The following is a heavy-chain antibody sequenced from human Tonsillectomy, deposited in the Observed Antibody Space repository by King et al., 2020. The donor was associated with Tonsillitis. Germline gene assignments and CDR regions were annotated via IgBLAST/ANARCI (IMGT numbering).Heavy chain of an antibody. CDR2: ISYDGSNK. CDR1: GFTFSSYA. CDR3: ARGDYCSGGSCYSGFDY. V-gene: IGHV3-30-3*01. Sequence: VQLVESGGGVVQPGRSLRLSCAASGFTFSSYAMHWVRQAPGKGLEWVAVISYDGSNKYYADSVKGRFTISRDNSKNTLYLQMNSLRAEDTAVYYCARGDYCSGGSCYSGFDYWGHGTLVTVSS. D-gene: IGHD2-15*01. J-gene: IGHJ4*01.